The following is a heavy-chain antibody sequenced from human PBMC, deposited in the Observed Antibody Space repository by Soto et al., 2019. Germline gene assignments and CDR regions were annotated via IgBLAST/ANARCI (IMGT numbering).Heavy chain of an antibody. CDR1: GFTFSSYS. Sequence: EVQLVESGGCLVQPGGSLRLSCAASGFTFSSYSMNWVRQAPGKGLEWVSYISSSSSTIYYADSVKGRFTISRDNSKNLLYLQMNSLRDEDTAVYYCAREGARYSYGGKYYYYYGMDVWGQGTTVTVSS. J-gene: IGHJ6*02. V-gene: IGHV3-48*02. D-gene: IGHD5-18*01. CDR3: AREGARYSYGGKYYYYYGMDV. CDR2: ISSSSSTI.